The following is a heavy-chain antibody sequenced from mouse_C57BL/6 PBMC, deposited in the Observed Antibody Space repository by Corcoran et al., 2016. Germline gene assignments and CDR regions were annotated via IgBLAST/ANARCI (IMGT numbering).Heavy chain of an antibody. CDR2: ISYDGSN. V-gene: IGHV3-6*01. J-gene: IGHJ1*03. CDR3: ARDYGSSGEGWYVDV. D-gene: IGHD1-1*01. CDR1: GYSITSGYY. Sequence: DVQLQESGPGLVKPSQSLSLTCSVTGYSITSGYYWNWIRQFPGNKLEWMGYISYDGSNNYNPSLKNRISITRDTSKNQFFLKLNSVTTEDTATYYWARDYGSSGEGWYVDVWGTGTTVTVSS.